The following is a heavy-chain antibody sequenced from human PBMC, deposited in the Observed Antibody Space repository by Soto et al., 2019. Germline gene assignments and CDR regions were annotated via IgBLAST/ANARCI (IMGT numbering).Heavy chain of an antibody. CDR2: IKEDGSEK. J-gene: IGHJ4*02. CDR3: AREGLLFCLDY. Sequence: GGSLRLSCAVSGFTFSSYWMSWVRQAPGKGLEWVANIKEDGSEKYYVDSVKGRFAISRDNAKNSLYLQMNSLRAEDTAVYYCAREGLLFCLDYWGQGTLVTVSS. CDR1: GFTFSSYW. D-gene: IGHD2-21*01. V-gene: IGHV3-7*03.